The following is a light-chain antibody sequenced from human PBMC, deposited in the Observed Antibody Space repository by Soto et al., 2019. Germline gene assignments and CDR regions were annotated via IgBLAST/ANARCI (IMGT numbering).Light chain of an antibody. CDR1: QSLLYSDGKTF. J-gene: IGKJ4*01. V-gene: IGKV2-30*01. CDR3: MQGTHWPLT. Sequence: EVVMTQSPPSLPVTLGQPASIFCRSSQSLLYSDGKTFLTWFHQRPGQAPRRLIYEVSNRDSGVPDRFSGSGSGTDFTLKISRVEAEDVGVYYCMQGTHWPLTFGGGTKVEIK. CDR2: EVS.